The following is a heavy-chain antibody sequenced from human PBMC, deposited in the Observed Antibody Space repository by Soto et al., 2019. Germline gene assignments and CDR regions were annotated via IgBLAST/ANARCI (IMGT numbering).Heavy chain of an antibody. D-gene: IGHD3-10*01. J-gene: IGHJ6*01. CDR2: ISYDGSNK. V-gene: IGHV3-30*18. CDR3: AKDSGYYGSGSYQIRYYYYYGMDV. Sequence: QVQLVESGGGVVQPGRSLRLSCAASGFTFSSYGMHWVRQAPGKGLEWVAVISYDGSNKYYADSVKGRFTISRDNSKNTLYLQMNSLRAEDTAVYYCAKDSGYYGSGSYQIRYYYYYGMDVW. CDR1: GFTFSSYG.